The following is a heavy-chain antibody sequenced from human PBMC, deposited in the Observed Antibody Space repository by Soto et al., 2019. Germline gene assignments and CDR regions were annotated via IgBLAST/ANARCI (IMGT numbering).Heavy chain of an antibody. V-gene: IGHV1-3*01. CDR3: ARDREPAAAILDAFDI. CDR2: INAGNGNT. J-gene: IGHJ3*02. D-gene: IGHD2-2*01. CDR1: GYTLTSYA. Sequence: QVKIVQSGAEVKKPGASVKVSCKASGYTLTSYAMHWVRQAPGQRLEWMGWINAGNGNTQYSQKFQGRVTITSETSASTADRELSSLRSEDTAVYYCARDREPAAAILDAFDILGQGTMVTVSA.